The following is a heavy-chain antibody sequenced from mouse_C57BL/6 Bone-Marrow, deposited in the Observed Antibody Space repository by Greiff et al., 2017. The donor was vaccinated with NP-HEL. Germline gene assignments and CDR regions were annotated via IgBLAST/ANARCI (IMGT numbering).Heavy chain of an antibody. CDR3: AMDYYGRAPGFAY. J-gene: IGHJ3*01. V-gene: IGHV1-74*01. CDR1: GYTFTSYW. D-gene: IGHD1-1*01. Sequence: QVHVKQPGAELVKPGASVKVSCKASGYTFTSYWMHWVKQRPGQGLEWIGRIHPSDSDTNYNQKFKGKATLTVDKSSSTAYMQLSSLTSEDSAVYYCAMDYYGRAPGFAYWGQGTLVTVSA. CDR2: IHPSDSDT.